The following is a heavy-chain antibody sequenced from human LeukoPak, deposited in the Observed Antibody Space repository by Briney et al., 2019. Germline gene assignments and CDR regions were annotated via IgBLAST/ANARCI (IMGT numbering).Heavy chain of an antibody. V-gene: IGHV3-11*01. CDR2: INIGGTNT. Sequence: GGSLRLSCAASGFTFNDYYMSWSREAPGKGLEWLSYINIGGTNTHYADSVKGRFTISRDNAKKSLYLEMNNLRAEDTAVYYCATDGAGFDTWGQGVLVTVSS. CDR3: ATDGAGFDT. CDR1: GFTFNDYY. J-gene: IGHJ5*02.